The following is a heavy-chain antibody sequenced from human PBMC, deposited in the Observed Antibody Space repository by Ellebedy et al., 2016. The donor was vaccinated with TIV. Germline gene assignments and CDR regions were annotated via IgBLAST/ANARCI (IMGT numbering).Heavy chain of an antibody. CDR3: ASHVDTSMSY. V-gene: IGHV3-7*01. D-gene: IGHD5-18*01. J-gene: IGHJ4*02. CDR2: IKQDGSEE. Sequence: GGSLRLSXAASGFTFSSYWMSWVRQAPGKGLEWVANIKQDGSEEHYVDSVKGRFTISRDNAKNSLYLQMNSLRAEDTALYYCASHVDTSMSYWGQGTLVTVSS. CDR1: GFTFSSYW.